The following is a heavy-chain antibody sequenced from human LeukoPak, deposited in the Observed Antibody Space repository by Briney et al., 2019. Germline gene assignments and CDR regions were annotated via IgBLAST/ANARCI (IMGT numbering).Heavy chain of an antibody. Sequence: GGSLRLSCAASGFTFSSYGMHWVRQAPGKGLEWVAFIRYGGSNKYYADSVKGRFTISRDNSKNTPYLQINSLRAEDTAVYYCAKDWGMSGTMIVVARRSYNYYMDVWGKGTMVTISS. V-gene: IGHV3-30*02. J-gene: IGHJ6*03. D-gene: IGHD3-22*01. CDR1: GFTFSSYG. CDR2: IRYGGSNK. CDR3: AKDWGMSGTMIVVARRSYNYYMDV.